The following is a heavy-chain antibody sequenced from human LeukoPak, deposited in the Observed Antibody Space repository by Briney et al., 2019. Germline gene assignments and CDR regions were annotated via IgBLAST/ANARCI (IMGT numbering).Heavy chain of an antibody. CDR1: GYSFTSYW. V-gene: IGHV5-51*03. D-gene: IGHD3-22*01. CDR2: IYPGDPDT. J-gene: IGHJ4*02. CDR3: ARRAHYYDSSGYTLFDY. Sequence: GESLKISCKGSGYSFTSYWIGWVRQMPGKGLDWMGIIYPGDPDTRYSPSFQGQVTISADKSISTAYLQWSSLKASDTAMYYCARRAHYYDSSGYTLFDYWGQGTLVTVSS.